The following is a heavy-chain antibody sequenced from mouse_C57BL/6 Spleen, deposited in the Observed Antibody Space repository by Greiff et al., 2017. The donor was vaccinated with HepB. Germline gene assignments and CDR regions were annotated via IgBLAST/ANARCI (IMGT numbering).Heavy chain of an antibody. CDR2: ISYDGSN. V-gene: IGHV3-6*01. D-gene: IGHD1-1*01. CDR1: GYSITSGYY. CDR3: AREGILRTGDY. J-gene: IGHJ4*01. Sequence: EVKLVESGPGLVKPSQSLSLTCSVTGYSITSGYYWNWIRQFPGNKLEWMGYISYDGSNNYNPSLKNRISITRDTSKNQFFLKLNSVTTEDTATYYCAREGILRTGDYWGQGTSVTVSS.